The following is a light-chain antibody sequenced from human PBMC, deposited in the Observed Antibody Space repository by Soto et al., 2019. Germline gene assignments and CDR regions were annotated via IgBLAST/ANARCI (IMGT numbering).Light chain of an antibody. CDR2: KAS. CDR1: QSISSW. Sequence: DIQMTQSPSTLSASVGDRVTITCRASQSISSWLAWYQQKPGKAPKLLIYKASSLESGVPSRFSGSGSGTEFTLTISSLQPDDFVTYYCQQYNSYPPYTFGQGTKLEIK. V-gene: IGKV1-5*03. CDR3: QQYNSYPPYT. J-gene: IGKJ2*01.